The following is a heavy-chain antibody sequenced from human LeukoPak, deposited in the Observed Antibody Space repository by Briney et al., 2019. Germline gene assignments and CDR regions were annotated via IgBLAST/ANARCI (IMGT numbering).Heavy chain of an antibody. J-gene: IGHJ4*02. D-gene: IGHD3-22*01. CDR2: IKQEGSEK. Sequence: GGSLRLSCAASGFTFSTFWMTWVRQAPGKGLEWVANIKQEGSEKYYVDSLKGRFTISRDNAKNSLYLQMNSLRAEDTAVYYCARSGMVVAATPWDWGQGALVTVSS. CDR3: ARSGMVVAATPWD. CDR1: GFTFSTFW. V-gene: IGHV3-7*05.